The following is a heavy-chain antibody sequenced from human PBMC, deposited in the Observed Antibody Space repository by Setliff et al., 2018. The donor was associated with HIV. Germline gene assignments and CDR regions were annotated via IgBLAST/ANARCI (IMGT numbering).Heavy chain of an antibody. CDR2: INPGGGTI. D-gene: IGHD3-16*01. Sequence: VASVKVSCKASGYTFTSYYMHWVRQAPGQGLEWMGVINPGGGTIRYEQKFQGRVTMTRDTSTSTVYMELSSLRSEDTAMYYCARGWGGQDSNYYGMDVWGQGTTVTVSS. J-gene: IGHJ6*02. CDR1: GYTFTSYY. CDR3: ARGWGGQDSNYYGMDV. V-gene: IGHV1-46*01.